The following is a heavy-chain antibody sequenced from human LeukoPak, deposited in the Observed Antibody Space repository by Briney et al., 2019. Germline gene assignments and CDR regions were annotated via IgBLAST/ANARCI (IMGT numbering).Heavy chain of an antibody. CDR2: INLNSGGT. Sequence: ASVKVSRKASGGTFTGYYIHWVRQAPGQGLEWMAWINLNSGGTNSAQKFQGRVSMTRDTSIGTAYMELSGLKSDDTAVYYCARGGDRRHFDSSGYSYDWGQGTLVTVSS. CDR3: ARGGDRRHFDSSGYSYD. D-gene: IGHD3-22*01. CDR1: GGTFTGYY. V-gene: IGHV1-2*02. J-gene: IGHJ4*02.